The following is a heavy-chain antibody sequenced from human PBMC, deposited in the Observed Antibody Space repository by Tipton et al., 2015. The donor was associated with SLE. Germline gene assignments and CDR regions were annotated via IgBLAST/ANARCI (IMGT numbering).Heavy chain of an antibody. Sequence: TLSLTCTVSGGSISSYYWSWIRQPPGKGLEWIGYIYYSGSTNYNPSLKSRVTISVDTSKNQFSLKLSSVTAADTAVYYCARDAGIAVAGNHFDYWGQGTLVTVSS. CDR1: GGSISSYY. D-gene: IGHD6-19*01. CDR2: IYYSGST. J-gene: IGHJ4*02. V-gene: IGHV4-59*01. CDR3: ARDAGIAVAGNHFDY.